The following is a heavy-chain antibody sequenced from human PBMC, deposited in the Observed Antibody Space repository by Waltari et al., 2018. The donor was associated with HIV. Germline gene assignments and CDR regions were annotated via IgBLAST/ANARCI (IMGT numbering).Heavy chain of an antibody. V-gene: IGHV3-21*01. CDR1: GFTFSGFS. CDR3: ARALTNVGGF. Sequence: VQLVESGGGLVKPGGSLRLSCAGPGFTFSGFSMNWVRQAPGKWRGLVASISSGSSFIDYADSVKGGFTISRDNAKTSRFLQMKSLRVEDTALYYCARALTNVGGFWGQGTLVTVSS. J-gene: IGHJ4*02. D-gene: IGHD4-17*01. CDR2: ISSGSSFI.